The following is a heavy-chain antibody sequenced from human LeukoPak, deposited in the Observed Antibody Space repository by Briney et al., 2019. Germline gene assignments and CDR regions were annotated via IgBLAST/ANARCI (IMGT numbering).Heavy chain of an antibody. D-gene: IGHD3-22*01. CDR1: GFTFSSYA. J-gene: IGHJ4*02. V-gene: IGHV3-23*01. CDR3: AKAANYYDSSGYYY. Sequence: GGSLRLSCAASGFTFSSYAMSWVRQAPGKGLEWVSAISGSGGGTYYADSVKGRFTISRDNSKNTLYLQMNSLRAEDTAVYYCAKAANYYDSSGYYYWGQGTLVTVSS. CDR2: ISGSGGGT.